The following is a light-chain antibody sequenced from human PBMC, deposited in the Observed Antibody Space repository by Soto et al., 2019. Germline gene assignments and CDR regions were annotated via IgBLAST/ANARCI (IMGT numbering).Light chain of an antibody. V-gene: IGKV3-15*01. J-gene: IGKJ1*01. CDR3: QQSHNWPWT. Sequence: EIVMTQSPATLSVSPGERDPLSCRASQSVSSDLAWYQQKPGQAPRLLIYATSTRATGIPARFSGSGSGAEFTLTISNLQSEDFAVYYCQQSHNWPWTFGRGTKV. CDR2: ATS. CDR1: QSVSSD.